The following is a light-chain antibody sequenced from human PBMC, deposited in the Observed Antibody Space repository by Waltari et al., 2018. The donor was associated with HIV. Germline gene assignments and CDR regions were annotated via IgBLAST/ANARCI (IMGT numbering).Light chain of an antibody. J-gene: IGLJ2*01. CDR1: TGLVTRGPH. CDR3: LLSFAGARPVV. CDR2: DTF. V-gene: IGLV7-46*01. Sequence: QAVVTQEPSLTVSPGGTVTLTCGSSTGLVTRGPHPSWFQQKSGQAPRTLIYDTFSKHSWTPARFSGSLLGGKAALTLSGAQPEDEADYFCLLSFAGARPVVFGGGTKLTVL.